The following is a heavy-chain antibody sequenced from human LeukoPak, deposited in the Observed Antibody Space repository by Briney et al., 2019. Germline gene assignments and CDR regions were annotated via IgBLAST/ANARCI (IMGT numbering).Heavy chain of an antibody. CDR1: GFTFSSYA. CDR2: ISYSGST. Sequence: PGGSLRLSCAASGFTFSSYAMSWIRQPPGKGLEWIGYISYSGSTNYNPSLKSRVTISVDTSKNRFSLRLSSVTAADTAVYYCARGGPSLGVDYWGQGTLVTVSS. J-gene: IGHJ4*02. D-gene: IGHD5/OR15-5a*01. CDR3: ARGGPSLGVDY. V-gene: IGHV4-59*01.